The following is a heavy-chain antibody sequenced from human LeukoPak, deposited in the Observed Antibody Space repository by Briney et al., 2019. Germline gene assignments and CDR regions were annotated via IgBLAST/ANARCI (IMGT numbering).Heavy chain of an antibody. CDR3: VRMSGIVIDFRYYYGMDV. CDR2: INHSGST. V-gene: IGHV4-34*01. J-gene: IGHJ6*02. CDR1: GGSFSGYY. Sequence: SETLSLTCAVYGGSFSGYYWSWLRQPPGKGLEWIGEINHSGSTNYNPPLKSRVTISVDTSKNQFSLKLSSVTAADTAVYYCVRMSGIVIDFRYYYGMDVWGQGTTVTVSS. D-gene: IGHD3-16*01.